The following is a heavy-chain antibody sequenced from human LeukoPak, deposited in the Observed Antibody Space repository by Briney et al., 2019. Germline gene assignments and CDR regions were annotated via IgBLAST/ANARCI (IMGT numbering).Heavy chain of an antibody. CDR1: GFTFSSYA. CDR3: AREALTIAVAGTGFDY. V-gene: IGHV3-30*04. D-gene: IGHD6-19*01. J-gene: IGHJ4*02. CDR2: ISYDGSNK. Sequence: AGGSLRLSCAASGFTFSSYAMHWVRQAPGKGLEGVAVISYDGSNKYYADSVKGRFTISRDNSKNTLYLQMNSLRAEDTAVYYCAREALTIAVAGTGFDYWGQGTLATVSS.